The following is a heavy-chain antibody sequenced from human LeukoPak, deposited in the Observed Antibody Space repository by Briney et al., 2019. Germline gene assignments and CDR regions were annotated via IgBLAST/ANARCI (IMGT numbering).Heavy chain of an antibody. CDR1: GFTFSSYG. CDR2: ISYDGSNK. CDR3: AKVLGSYSFDY. Sequence: GRSLRLSCAASGFTFSSYGMHWVRQAPGKGLEWVAVISYDGSNKYYADSVKGRFTISRDNSKNTLYLQMNSLRAEDTAVYYCAKVLGSYSFDYRGQGTLVTVSS. D-gene: IGHD1-26*01. V-gene: IGHV3-30*18. J-gene: IGHJ4*02.